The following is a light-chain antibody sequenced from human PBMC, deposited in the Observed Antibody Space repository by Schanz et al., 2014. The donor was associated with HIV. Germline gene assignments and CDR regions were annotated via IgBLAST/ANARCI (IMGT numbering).Light chain of an antibody. Sequence: QSVLTQPASVSGSPGQSITISCTGTSSDVGGYNYVSWYQQHPGKAPKLMIYDVSNRPSGVSNRFSGSKSGNTASLTISGLQAEDEADYYCSSYISSIPFVFGTGTKLTV. V-gene: IGLV2-14*01. J-gene: IGLJ1*01. CDR1: SSDVGGYNY. CDR2: DVS. CDR3: SSYISSIPFV.